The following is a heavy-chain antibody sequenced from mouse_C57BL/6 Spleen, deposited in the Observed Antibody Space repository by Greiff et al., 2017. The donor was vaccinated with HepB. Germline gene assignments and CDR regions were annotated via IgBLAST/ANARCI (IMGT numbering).Heavy chain of an antibody. D-gene: IGHD1-1*01. CDR2: IYPSDSET. J-gene: IGHJ1*03. CDR1: GYTFTSYW. V-gene: IGHV1-61*01. Sequence: QVQLQQSGAELVRPGSSVKLSCKASGYTFTSYWMDWVKQRPGQGLAWIGNIYPSDSETHYNQKFKDKATLTVDKASSTAYMQLSSLTSEDSAVFYCARMGVEYYGKAYFDVLFTGNTVTVSS. CDR3: ARMGVEYYGKAYFDV.